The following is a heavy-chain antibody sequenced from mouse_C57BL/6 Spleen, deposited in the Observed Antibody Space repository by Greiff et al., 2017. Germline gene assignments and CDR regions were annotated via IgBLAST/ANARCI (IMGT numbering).Heavy chain of an antibody. CDR3: ARERGTAQAAWFAY. D-gene: IGHD3-2*02. CDR2: ISYSGST. V-gene: IGHV3-1*01. CDR1: GYSITSGYD. J-gene: IGHJ3*01. Sequence: EVQRVESGPGMVKPSQSLSLTCTVTGYSITSGYDWHWIRHFPGNKLEWMGYISYSGSTNYNPSLKSRISITHDTSKNHFFLKLNSVTTEDTATYYCARERGTAQAAWFAYWGQGTLVTVSA.